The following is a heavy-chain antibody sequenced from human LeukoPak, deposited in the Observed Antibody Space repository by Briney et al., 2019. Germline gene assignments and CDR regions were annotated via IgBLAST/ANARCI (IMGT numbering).Heavy chain of an antibody. V-gene: IGHV1-8*01. J-gene: IGHJ5*02. D-gene: IGHD3-22*01. CDR3: ARVMIASAANWFDP. CDR1: GYTFTSYD. CDR2: MNPNSGNT. Sequence: ASVKVSCKASGYTFTSYDINWVRQATGQGLGWMGWMNPNSGNTGYAQKFQGRVTMTRNTSISTAYMELSSLRSEDTAVYYCARVMIASAANWFDPWGQGTLVTVSS.